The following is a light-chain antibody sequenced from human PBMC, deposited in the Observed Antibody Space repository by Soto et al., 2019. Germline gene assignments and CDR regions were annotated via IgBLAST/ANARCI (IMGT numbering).Light chain of an antibody. Sequence: QSALAQPASVSGSPGQSITISCTGSSSDVGGHNYVSWYQQHPGKAPRLMIYEVTKRPSGVSNRFSGSKSGNTASLTISGLQAEDEADYYCRSYTFTSTLYVFGTGTKVTVL. CDR3: RSYTFTSTLYV. CDR1: SSDVGGHNY. CDR2: EVT. V-gene: IGLV2-14*03. J-gene: IGLJ1*01.